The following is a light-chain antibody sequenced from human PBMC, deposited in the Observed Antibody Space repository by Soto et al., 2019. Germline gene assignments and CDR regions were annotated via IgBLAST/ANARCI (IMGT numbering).Light chain of an antibody. CDR3: SSYTSSSTRRLV. CDR1: SSDVGGYNY. Sequence: QSALTQPASVSGSPGQSITISCTGTSSDVGGYNYVSWYQQHPGKAPKLMIYDVSNRPSGVSNRFSGSKSGNTASLTISGLQAEDEADYYCSSYTSSSTRRLVFGGGTQLTVL. CDR2: DVS. J-gene: IGLJ3*02. V-gene: IGLV2-14*01.